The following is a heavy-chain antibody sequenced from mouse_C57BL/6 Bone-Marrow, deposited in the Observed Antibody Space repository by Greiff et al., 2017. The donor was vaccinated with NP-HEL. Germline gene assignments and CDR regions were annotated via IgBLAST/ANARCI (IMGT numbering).Heavy chain of an antibody. J-gene: IGHJ2*01. CDR3: TFITTGNFDY. D-gene: IGHD1-2*01. Sequence: EVQRVESGAELVRPGASVKLSCTASGFNIKDDYMHWVKQRPEQGLEWIGWIDPENGDTEYASKFQGKATITADTSSNTAYLQLSSLTSEDTAVYYCTFITTGNFDYWGQGTTLTVSS. V-gene: IGHV14-4*01. CDR2: IDPENGDT. CDR1: GFNIKDDY.